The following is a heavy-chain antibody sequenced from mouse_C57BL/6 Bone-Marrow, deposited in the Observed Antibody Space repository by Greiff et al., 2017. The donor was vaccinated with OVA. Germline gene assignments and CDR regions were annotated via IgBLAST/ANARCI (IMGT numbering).Heavy chain of an antibody. D-gene: IGHD2-3*01. CDR2: ISSGGSYT. CDR3: ARRWLGFAY. Sequence: EVHLVESGGDLVKPGGSLKLSCVASGFTFSSYGMSWVRQTPDKRLEWVATISSGGSYTYYPDSVKGRFTISRDNAKNTLYLQMSSLKSEDTAMYYCARRWLGFAYWGQGTLVTVSA. J-gene: IGHJ3*01. CDR1: GFTFSSYG. V-gene: IGHV5-6*01.